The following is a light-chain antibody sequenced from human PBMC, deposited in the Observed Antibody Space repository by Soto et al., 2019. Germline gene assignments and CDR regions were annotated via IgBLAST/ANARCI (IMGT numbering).Light chain of an antibody. CDR1: SSYVGGYNY. V-gene: IGLV2-8*01. CDR2: DVN. J-gene: IGLJ2*01. Sequence: QSALTQPPSASGSHGQSVTISGTGTSSYVGGYNYVSWYRQHPGKAPQLIIYDVNKRPSGVPDRFSGSKSGHTASLTVSGLQAEDEADYFCNSYGGTNNYVVFGGGTKLTVL. CDR3: NSYGGTNNYVV.